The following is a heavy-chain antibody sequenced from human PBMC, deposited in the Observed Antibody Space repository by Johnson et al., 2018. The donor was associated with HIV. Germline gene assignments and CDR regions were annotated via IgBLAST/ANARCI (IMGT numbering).Heavy chain of an antibody. Sequence: VKLVESGGGLVQPGGSMRLSCAASGFTVSNNYLGWVRQAPGKGLEWVSIIYSGGTTYHADSVKGRFTISRDNSKNTVYRQMNSLSAEDTAVYYLARYSLTASLDTFDLWGQGTVVTVSS. D-gene: IGHD2-21*02. CDR2: IYSGGTT. V-gene: IGHV3-66*02. CDR1: GFTVSNNY. J-gene: IGHJ3*01. CDR3: ARYSLTASLDTFDL.